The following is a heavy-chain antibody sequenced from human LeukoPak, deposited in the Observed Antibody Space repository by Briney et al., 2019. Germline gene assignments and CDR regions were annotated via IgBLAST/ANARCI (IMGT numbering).Heavy chain of an antibody. D-gene: IGHD1-26*01. CDR3: ARGSRGSYLWPAFDI. Sequence: SETLSLTCTVSGGSISSSSYYWGWIRQPPGKGLEWIGSIYYSGSTYYSPSLKSRVTISVDTSKNQFSLKLSSVTAADTAVYYCARGSRGSYLWPAFDIWGQGTMVTVSS. V-gene: IGHV4-39*07. CDR1: GGSISSSSYY. CDR2: IYYSGST. J-gene: IGHJ3*02.